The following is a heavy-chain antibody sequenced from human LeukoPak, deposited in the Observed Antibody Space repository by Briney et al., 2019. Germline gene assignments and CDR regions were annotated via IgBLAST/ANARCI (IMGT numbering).Heavy chain of an antibody. CDR1: GGSTSSHY. CDR3: ARGNSHFDF. Sequence: SETLSLTCSVSGGSTSSHYWNWVRQPAGKGLEWIGHISSSGSPNYNPSLKSRVTMSLDTSKNHFSLKLRSVTAADSVMYFCARGNSHFDFWGQGILVTVSS. CDR2: ISSSGSP. V-gene: IGHV4-4*07. J-gene: IGHJ4*02.